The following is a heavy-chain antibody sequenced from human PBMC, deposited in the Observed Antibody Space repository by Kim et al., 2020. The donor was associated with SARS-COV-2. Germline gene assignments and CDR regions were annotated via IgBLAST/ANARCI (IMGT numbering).Heavy chain of an antibody. Sequence: SETLSLTCTVSGGTTSNYYWTWIRQPAGKGLEWIGRIYKNGDTNYNPSPKSRITMSADPAKRQLSRKLSSVTAADTAVYYCARDFCGGSSCHWFDPWGQGVLVTVSS. CDR2: IYKNGDT. D-gene: IGHD2-15*01. CDR1: GGTTSNYY. V-gene: IGHV4-4*07. J-gene: IGHJ5*02. CDR3: ARDFCGGSSCHWFDP.